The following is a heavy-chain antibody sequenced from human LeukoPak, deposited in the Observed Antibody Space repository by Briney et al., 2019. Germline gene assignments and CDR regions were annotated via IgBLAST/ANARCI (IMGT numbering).Heavy chain of an antibody. D-gene: IGHD3-9*01. J-gene: IGHJ4*02. V-gene: IGHV3-49*03. CDR2: IRSKAYGGTT. CDR1: GFTFVDYA. CDR3: AKGLTNLGDD. Sequence: GSLRLSCPASGFTFVDYAMSWFRQAPGKGLEWVGFIRSKAYGGTTEYAASVKGRFTISRDDSKSIAYLQMNSLKTEDTAVYYCAKGLTNLGDDWGQGTLVTVSS.